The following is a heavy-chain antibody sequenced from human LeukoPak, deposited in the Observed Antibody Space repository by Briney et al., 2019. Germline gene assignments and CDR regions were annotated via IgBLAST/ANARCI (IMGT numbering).Heavy chain of an antibody. CDR1: GYTSTSYY. CDR3: ARAVTKGIAAADDAFDI. CDR2: INPSGGST. V-gene: IGHV1-46*01. J-gene: IGHJ3*02. Sequence: ASVKVSCKASGYTSTSYYMHWVRQAPGQGLEWMGIINPSGGSTSHAQKFQGRVTMTRDTSTSTVYMELSSLRSEDTAVYYCARAVTKGIAAADDAFDIWGQGTMVTVSS. D-gene: IGHD6-13*01.